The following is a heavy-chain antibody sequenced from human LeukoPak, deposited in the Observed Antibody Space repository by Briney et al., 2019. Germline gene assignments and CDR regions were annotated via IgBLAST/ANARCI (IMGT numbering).Heavy chain of an antibody. CDR2: ISSSSSTI. J-gene: IGHJ4*02. V-gene: IGHV3-48*01. CDR1: GFTFSSYS. D-gene: IGHD1-26*01. Sequence: GGSLRLSCAASGFTFSSYSMNWVRQAPGKGLEWVSYISSSSSTIYYADSVKGRFTISRDNAKNSLYLQMNSLRAEDTAVYYCARDKGPHSGSYFYYRGQGTLVTVSS. CDR3: ARDKGPHSGSYFYY.